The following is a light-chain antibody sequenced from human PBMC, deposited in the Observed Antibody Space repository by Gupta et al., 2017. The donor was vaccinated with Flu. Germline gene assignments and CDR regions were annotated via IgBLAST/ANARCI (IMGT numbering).Light chain of an antibody. CDR2: DVT. CDR1: INDFGASNR. J-gene: IGLJ1*01. Sequence: QSAPTQPRSVSGSPGQSVTISCTGTINDFGASNRVSWYEQHPGKAPKLILYDVTERPSGVPDRFSGSKSGYTASLTISGLQADDEADYYCSSHAGRVTWVFGTGTTVTVL. V-gene: IGLV2-11*01. CDR3: SSHAGRVTWV.